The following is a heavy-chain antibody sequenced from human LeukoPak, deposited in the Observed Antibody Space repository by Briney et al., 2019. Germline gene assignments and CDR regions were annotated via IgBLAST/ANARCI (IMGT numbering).Heavy chain of an antibody. J-gene: IGHJ4*02. CDR1: GYTFTGYY. CDR3: ARTLGIAAAGGYFDY. V-gene: IGHV1-2*02. CDR2: INPNSGGT. D-gene: IGHD6-13*01. Sequence: ASVKVSCKASGYTFTGYYMHWVRQAPGQGLAWMGWINPNSGGTNYAQKFQGRVTMTRDTSISTAYMELSRLRSDDTAVYYCARTLGIAAAGGYFDYWGQGTLVTVSS.